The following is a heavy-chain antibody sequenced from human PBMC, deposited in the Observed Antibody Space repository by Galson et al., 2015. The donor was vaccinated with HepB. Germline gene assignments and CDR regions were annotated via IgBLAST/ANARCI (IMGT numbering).Heavy chain of an antibody. CDR2: ISANSGNT. J-gene: IGHJ4*02. CDR1: GYNFTTNG. V-gene: IGHV1-18*04. CDR3: ARDRDYRFDY. Sequence: SVKVCCKASGYNFTTNGISWVRPAPGQGLEWMEWISANSGNTTYAQNLQGRVTLTRDTSTSTAYLELRSLRSDDTAAYYGARDRDYRFDYWGQGTLVTVSS. D-gene: IGHD4/OR15-4a*01.